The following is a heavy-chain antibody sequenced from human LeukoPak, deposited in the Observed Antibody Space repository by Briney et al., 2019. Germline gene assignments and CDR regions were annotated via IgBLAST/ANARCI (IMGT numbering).Heavy chain of an antibody. Sequence: PGGSLRLSCAASGFTVSSNYMSWVRQAPGKGLEWVSVIYSGGSTYYADSVKGRFTISRDNSKNTLYLQMNSLRAEDTAVYYCARDGGGYYLSFDYWGQGTLVTVSS. CDR1: GFTVSSNY. J-gene: IGHJ4*02. CDR3: ARDGGGYYLSFDY. V-gene: IGHV3-66*01. CDR2: IYSGGST. D-gene: IGHD3-22*01.